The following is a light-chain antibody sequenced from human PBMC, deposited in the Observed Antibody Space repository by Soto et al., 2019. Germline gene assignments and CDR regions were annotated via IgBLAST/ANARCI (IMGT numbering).Light chain of an antibody. Sequence: DIQMTQSPSTLSASVGDTVTITCRASQSISNWLAWYQQRPGKAPNLLIYKASSLEGGVPSRFSGSGSGTDFTLTISSLQPDDFATYYGQQYNTYPWTFGQGTRVE. CDR3: QQYNTYPWT. CDR1: QSISNW. V-gene: IGKV1-5*03. CDR2: KAS. J-gene: IGKJ1*01.